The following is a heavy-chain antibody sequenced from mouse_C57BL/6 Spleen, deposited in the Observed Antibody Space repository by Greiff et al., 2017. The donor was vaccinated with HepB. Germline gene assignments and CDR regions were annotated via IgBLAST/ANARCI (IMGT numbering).Heavy chain of an antibody. J-gene: IGHJ4*01. D-gene: IGHD2-5*01. CDR2: INPNNGGT. CDR3: ARSGYSNYEAMDY. CDR1: GYTFTDYY. Sequence: EVQLQQSGPELVKPGASVKISCKASGYTFTDYYMNWVKQSHGKSLEWIGDINPNNGGTSYNQKFKGKATLTVDKSSSTAYIELRSLTSEDSAVYYCARSGYSNYEAMDYWGQGTSVTVSS. V-gene: IGHV1-26*01.